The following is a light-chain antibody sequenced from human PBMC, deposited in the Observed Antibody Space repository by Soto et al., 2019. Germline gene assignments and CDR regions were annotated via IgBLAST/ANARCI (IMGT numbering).Light chain of an antibody. V-gene: IGKV3-15*01. J-gene: IGKJ1*01. Sequence: ELVMTQSPATLSVSPGESVTLSCRASQDIGRDLAWYQQKPGQAPRLLIYGASTRATGIPARFSGSGSGTEFTLTISSLQSEDFAVYYCQQYNNWPRTFGQGTKVDNK. CDR2: GAS. CDR1: QDIGRD. CDR3: QQYNNWPRT.